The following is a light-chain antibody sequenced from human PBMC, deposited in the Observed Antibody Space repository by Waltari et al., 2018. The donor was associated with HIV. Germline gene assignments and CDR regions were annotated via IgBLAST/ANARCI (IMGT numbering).Light chain of an antibody. CDR1: SNDITSNHF. CDR3: ASYTTSDFLL. J-gene: IGLJ3*02. V-gene: IGLV2-14*01. CDR2: EVS. Sequence: QSALTQPASVSGSPGQSITISCTGHSNDITSNHFISWYQQLPRTAPLLLIFEVSHRPAGIPDRFSASKSGNTASLTVSGLQAEDEADYYCASYTTSDFLLFGGGTKLTVL.